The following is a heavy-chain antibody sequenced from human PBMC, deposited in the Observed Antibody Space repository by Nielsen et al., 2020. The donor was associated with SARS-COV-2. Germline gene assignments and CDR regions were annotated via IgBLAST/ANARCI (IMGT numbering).Heavy chain of an antibody. J-gene: IGHJ4*02. CDR2: MSGSSKII. CDR3: AREVGGWSDY. D-gene: IGHD6-19*01. V-gene: IGHV3-48*02. CDR1: GYTFSSYS. Sequence: GESLKISCAGSGYTFSSYSMNWVRQAPGKGLEWIAHMSGSSKIIYYADSVKGRFTISRDNAKNSMYLQLNSLRDEDTAMYYCAREVGGWSDYWGQGTRVTVSS.